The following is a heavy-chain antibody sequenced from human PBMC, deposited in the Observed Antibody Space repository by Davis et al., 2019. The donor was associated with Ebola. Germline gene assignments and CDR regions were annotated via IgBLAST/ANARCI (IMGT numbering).Heavy chain of an antibody. CDR1: GFTFSSYW. Sequence: GESLKISCAASGFTFSSYWMSWVRQAPGKGLEWVANIQQDGSEKYYVDSVKGRFTISRDNAKNSLYLQMNSLRAEDTAVYYCARDMEWELLFNYFDYWGQETLVTVSS. V-gene: IGHV3-7*01. J-gene: IGHJ4*02. CDR3: ARDMEWELLFNYFDY. CDR2: IQQDGSEK. D-gene: IGHD1-26*01.